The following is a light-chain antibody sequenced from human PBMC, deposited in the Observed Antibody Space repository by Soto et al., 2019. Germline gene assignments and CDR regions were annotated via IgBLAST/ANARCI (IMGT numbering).Light chain of an antibody. Sequence: QSVLTQPASVPGSPRQSITISCTGTSSDVGGYNYVSWYQQHPGKAPKLMIYDVSNRPSGVSNRFSGSKSGNTASLTISGLQAEDEADYYCSSYTSSSTPYVFGTGTKVTVL. CDR2: DVS. CDR1: SSDVGGYNY. J-gene: IGLJ1*01. CDR3: SSYTSSSTPYV. V-gene: IGLV2-14*01.